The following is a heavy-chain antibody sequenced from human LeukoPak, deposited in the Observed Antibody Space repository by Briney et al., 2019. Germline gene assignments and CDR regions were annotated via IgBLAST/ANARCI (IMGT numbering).Heavy chain of an antibody. V-gene: IGHV4-34*01. J-gene: IGHJ6*02. CDR2: INHSGST. CDR1: GGSFSGYY. D-gene: IGHD3-10*01. Sequence: PSETLSLTCAVYGGSFSGYYWSWIRQPPGKGLEWIGEINHSGSTNYNPSLKSRVTISVDTSKNQFSLKLSSVTAADTAVYYCARGRYKRFGDPMLRMSRLYGMDVWGQGTTVTVSS. CDR3: ARGRYKRFGDPMLRMSRLYGMDV.